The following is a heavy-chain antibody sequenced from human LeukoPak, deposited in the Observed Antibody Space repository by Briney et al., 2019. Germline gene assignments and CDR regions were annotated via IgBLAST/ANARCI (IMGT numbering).Heavy chain of an antibody. D-gene: IGHD5-18*01. J-gene: IGHJ4*02. Sequence: GGSLRLSCAASGFFFSKYGMHWVRQAPGKGLEWVAVISHDGSNKYYADSVKGRFTISRDNSKNTLYLQMNSLRAEETAVYYCAGDGHTGMAVYHFDCWGQGALVTVSS. CDR1: GFFFSKYG. CDR2: ISHDGSNK. V-gene: IGHV3-30*03. CDR3: AGDGHTGMAVYHFDC.